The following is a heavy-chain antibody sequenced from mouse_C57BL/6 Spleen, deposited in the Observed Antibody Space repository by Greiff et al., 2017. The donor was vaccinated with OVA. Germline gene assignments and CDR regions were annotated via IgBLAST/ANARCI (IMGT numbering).Heavy chain of an antibody. CDR1: GYSITSDY. Sequence: EVKLVESGPGLAKPSQTLSLTCSVTGYSITSDYWNWIRKFPGNKLEYMGYISYSGSTSYNPSLKSRISITRDTSKNQYYLQLNSVTTEDTATYDCARRDTTDWYFDVWGTGTTVTVSS. J-gene: IGHJ1*03. D-gene: IGHD1-1*01. CDR3: ARRDTTDWYFDV. CDR2: ISYSGST. V-gene: IGHV3-8*01.